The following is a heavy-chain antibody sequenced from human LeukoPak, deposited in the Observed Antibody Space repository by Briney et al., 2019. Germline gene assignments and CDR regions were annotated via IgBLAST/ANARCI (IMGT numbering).Heavy chain of an antibody. CDR2: INTYNGNT. D-gene: IGHD4-17*01. CDR1: GYTFTSYG. Sequence: AASVKVSCKASGYTFTSYGISWVRQAPGQGLEWMGWINTYNGNTNYAHKFRGRVTMTTDTSTRTVYMEVRSLRSDDTAVYYCARDPADHGDLREDAHYYALDVWGQGTTVTVSS. V-gene: IGHV1-18*01. J-gene: IGHJ6*02. CDR3: ARDPADHGDLREDAHYYALDV.